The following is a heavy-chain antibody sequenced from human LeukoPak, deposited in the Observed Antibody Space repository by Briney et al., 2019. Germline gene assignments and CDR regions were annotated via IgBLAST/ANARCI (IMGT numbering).Heavy chain of an antibody. Sequence: PSQTLSLTCTVSGGSISSGDYYWSWIRQPPGKGLEWIGYIYYSGSTYYNPSLKSRVTISVDTSKNQFSLKLSSATAADTAVYYCARRQADTAMYYYYYYMDVWGKGTTVTVSS. D-gene: IGHD5-18*01. V-gene: IGHV4-30-4*08. CDR1: GGSISSGDYY. CDR3: ARRQADTAMYYYYYYMDV. CDR2: IYYSGST. J-gene: IGHJ6*03.